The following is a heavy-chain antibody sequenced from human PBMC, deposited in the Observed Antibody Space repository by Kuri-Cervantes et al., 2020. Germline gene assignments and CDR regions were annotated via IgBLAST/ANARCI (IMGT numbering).Heavy chain of an antibody. CDR3: ARSVWGYYYYYMDV. V-gene: IGHV1-18*01. CDR1: GYIFTNYG. CDR2: ISGDNGDT. Sequence: ASVKVSCKASGYIFTNYGISWVRQAPGQGLEWMGWISGDNGDTYYAQKFHDRVTMTTDTSTSTAYMELSSLRSEDTAVYYCARSVWGYYYYYMDVWGKGTTVTVSS. D-gene: IGHD5/OR15-5a*01. J-gene: IGHJ6*03.